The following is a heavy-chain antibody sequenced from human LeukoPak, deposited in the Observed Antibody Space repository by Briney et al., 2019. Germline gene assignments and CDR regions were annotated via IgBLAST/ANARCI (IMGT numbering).Heavy chain of an antibody. V-gene: IGHV3-23*01. CDR2: ISGSGGST. D-gene: IGHD3-3*01. CDR3: GKGSYNDFSSAYYLAY. J-gene: IGHJ4*02. CDR1: GFTFSSYA. Sequence: GGSLRLSCAASGFTFSSYAMRWVRQAPGKGLEWVSTISGSGGSTYYADSVKGRFTISRDNSKNTVYVQMKSLRAEDTALYYCGKGSYNDFSSAYYLAYWGQGTLVTVSS.